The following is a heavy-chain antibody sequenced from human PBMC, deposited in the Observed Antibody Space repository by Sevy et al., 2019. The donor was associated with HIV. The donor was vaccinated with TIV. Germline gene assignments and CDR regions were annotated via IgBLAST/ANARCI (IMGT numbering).Heavy chain of an antibody. CDR2: ISAGGTTT. J-gene: IGHJ6*02. D-gene: IGHD2-2*01. V-gene: IGHV3-23*01. CDR3: AKRYCSTITCYDDDFWNPYYFYGLDV. Sequence: GGSLRLSCAASGFIFINYPMSWVRHSPGKGLEWVSDISAGGTTTYYADSVEGRFTISRDNSKNTVSLQMNSLGAEDTAIYYCAKRYCSTITCYDDDFWNPYYFYGLDVWGQGISVTVSS. CDR1: GFIFINYP.